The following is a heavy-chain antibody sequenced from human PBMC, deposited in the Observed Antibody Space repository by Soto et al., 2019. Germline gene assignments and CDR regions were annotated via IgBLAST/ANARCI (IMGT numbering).Heavy chain of an antibody. J-gene: IGHJ4*02. D-gene: IGHD2-15*01. V-gene: IGHV3-30*14. CDR2: ISYDGSIE. Sequence: QVQLVESGGGVVQPGRSLRLSCAASGFTFKNYAMHWVRQAPGKGLEWVAVISYDGSIEFYADSVKGRFTISRDDFKNTLFLQMGSLRPEDTAIYYCVKQAHGLDGVAFDYWGQGTQVTVAS. CDR3: VKQAHGLDGVAFDY. CDR1: GFTFKNYA.